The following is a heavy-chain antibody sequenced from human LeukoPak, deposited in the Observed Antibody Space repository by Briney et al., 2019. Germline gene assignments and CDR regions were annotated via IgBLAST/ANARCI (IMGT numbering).Heavy chain of an antibody. CDR2: TRNKANNYTT. Sequence: GGSLRLSCAASGFTFSDHYMDWVRQAPGKGLEWVGRTRNKANNYTTEYAASVKGRFTISRDDSKNSLYLQMNSLKAEDTAVYYCVREYQLLGYYYYYMDVWGKGTTVTVSS. V-gene: IGHV3-72*01. D-gene: IGHD2-2*01. CDR3: VREYQLLGYYYYYMDV. CDR1: GFTFSDHY. J-gene: IGHJ6*03.